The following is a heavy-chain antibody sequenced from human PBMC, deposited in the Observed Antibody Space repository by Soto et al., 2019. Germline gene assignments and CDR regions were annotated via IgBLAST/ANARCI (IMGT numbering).Heavy chain of an antibody. D-gene: IGHD3-10*01. CDR3: AREKNSGYYRTVDY. Sequence: QVQLVASGGGVGQPGRSLSLSCAASGFTLSGHGLHWVRQAPGKGLEWVAVVTHDGTERHYPDSVKGRFTITRDISKNTFYLQMNSLRVEDTAMYYCAREKNSGYYRTVDYWGQGTLVTVSS. CDR1: GFTLSGHG. V-gene: IGHV3-30*03. J-gene: IGHJ4*02. CDR2: VTHDGTER.